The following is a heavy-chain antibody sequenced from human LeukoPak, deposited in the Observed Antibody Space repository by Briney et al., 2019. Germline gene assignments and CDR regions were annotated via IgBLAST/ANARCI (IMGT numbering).Heavy chain of an antibody. J-gene: IGHJ4*02. V-gene: IGHV4-39*07. CDR3: ARGVIAAGGNDFDY. Sequence: PSETLSLTCTVSGGSISSSSYYWGWFRQPPEKGLEWIGNIYYSGSTYYNPSLKSRVTMSVDTSKNQLSLKVISVTAADTAIYYCARGVIAAGGNDFDYWGQGTLVTVSS. CDR2: IYYSGST. CDR1: GGSISSSSYY. D-gene: IGHD6-13*01.